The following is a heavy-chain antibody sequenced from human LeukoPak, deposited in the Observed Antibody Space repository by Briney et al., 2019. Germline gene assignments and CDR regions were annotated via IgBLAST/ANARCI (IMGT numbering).Heavy chain of an antibody. J-gene: IGHJ4*02. CDR2: IDPSDSYT. Sequence: HGEALEISRWSSGFNFTVYWITWVRQVPGKGAEWMGTIDPSDSYTNYSPSFQGHVTISADKSINSAYLQWSSLKTLDSAIYYCARHFYGDYAFDSWGQGTLVTVSS. D-gene: IGHD4-17*01. CDR3: ARHFYGDYAFDS. CDR1: GFNFTVYW. V-gene: IGHV5-10-1*01.